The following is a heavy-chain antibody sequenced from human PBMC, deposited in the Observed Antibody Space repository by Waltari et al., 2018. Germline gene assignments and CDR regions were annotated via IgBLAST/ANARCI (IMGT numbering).Heavy chain of an antibody. D-gene: IGHD6-13*01. J-gene: IGHJ6*02. CDR2: MWYDGNNK. V-gene: IGHV3-33*01. CDR3: SRALYSSSWYYYYYGMDV. CDR1: GFTFSSYG. Sequence: QVQLVESGGGVVQPGRSLRLSCAASGFTFSSYGMHWVRQAPGKGLEWVAVMWYDGNNKYYADSVRVRLSISRDNSKTMLYLQMNSLRAEDTAVYYCSRALYSSSWYYYYYGMDVWCQGTTVTVSS.